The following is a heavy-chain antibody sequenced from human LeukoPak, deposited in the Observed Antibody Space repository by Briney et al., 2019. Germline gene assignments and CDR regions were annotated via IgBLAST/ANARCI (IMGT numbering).Heavy chain of an antibody. J-gene: IGHJ4*02. CDR3: ARDGVGHAADY. D-gene: IGHD3-3*01. V-gene: IGHV3-30*02. CDR2: IRNDGSNT. Sequence: PGGSLRLSCAASGFRFSNYGMHWVRQAPGKGLEGVTFIRNDGSNTNYADSEKGRFTISRDNSKNTLYVQMNSLRADDRAVYYCARDGVGHAADYSGQGTLVTVSA. CDR1: GFRFSNYG.